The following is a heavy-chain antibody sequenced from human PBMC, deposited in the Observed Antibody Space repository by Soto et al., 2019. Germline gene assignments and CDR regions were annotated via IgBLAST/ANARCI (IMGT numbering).Heavy chain of an antibody. CDR2: ISGTGERT. D-gene: IGHD6-13*01. CDR3: ATLDGLSAAGNWGNLQR. Sequence: EVQLLESGGGLVQPGGSLRLSCAASGLTFNSYSMTWVRQAPGQGLEWVSAISGTGERTYYADSVQGRFTISRDNSKSTVFLQLSSLRAEDTAVYYCATLDGLSAAGNWGNLQRWGQGTLVTFS. V-gene: IGHV3-23*01. CDR1: GLTFNSYS. J-gene: IGHJ1*01.